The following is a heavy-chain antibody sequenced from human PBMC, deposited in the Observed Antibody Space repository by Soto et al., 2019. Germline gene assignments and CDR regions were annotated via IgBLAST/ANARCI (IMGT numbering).Heavy chain of an antibody. Sequence: SETLSLTCTVSGGSISSYYWSWIRQPPGKGLEWIGYIYYSGSTNYNPSLKSRVTISVDTSKNQFSLKLSSVTAADTAVYYCAISSKLYNWFDPWGQGTLVTVSS. CDR2: IYYSGST. CDR3: AISSKLYNWFDP. J-gene: IGHJ5*02. D-gene: IGHD3-3*02. V-gene: IGHV4-59*01. CDR1: GGSISSYY.